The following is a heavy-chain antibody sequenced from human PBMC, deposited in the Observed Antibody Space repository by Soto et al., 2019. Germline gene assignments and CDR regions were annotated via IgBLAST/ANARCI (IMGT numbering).Heavy chain of an antibody. D-gene: IGHD4-17*01. J-gene: IGHJ5*02. V-gene: IGHV1-69*01. Sequence: QVQLVQSGAEVKKPGSSVKVSCKASGGTFSSYAISWVRQAPGQGLEWMGGIIPIFGTANYAQKFQGRVTITADESTSTAYMELSSLRSEDTAVYYCASSPPRGVTTGRWFDPWGQGTLVTVSS. CDR1: GGTFSSYA. CDR3: ASSPPRGVTTGRWFDP. CDR2: IIPIFGTA.